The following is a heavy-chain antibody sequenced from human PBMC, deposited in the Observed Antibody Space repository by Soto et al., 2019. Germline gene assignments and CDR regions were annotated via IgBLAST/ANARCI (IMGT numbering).Heavy chain of an antibody. J-gene: IGHJ5*02. CDR2: IYYSGST. CDR3: ARDQNGGWFDP. CDR1: GGSISSYY. D-gene: IGHD2-8*01. V-gene: IGHV4-59*01. Sequence: QVQLQESGPGLVKPSETLSLTCTVSGGSISSYYWSWIRQPPGKGLEWIGYIYYSGSTNYNPSLRSRVPISVDTSKTQSSLKLSSVTAADTAVYYCARDQNGGWFDPWGQGTLVTVST.